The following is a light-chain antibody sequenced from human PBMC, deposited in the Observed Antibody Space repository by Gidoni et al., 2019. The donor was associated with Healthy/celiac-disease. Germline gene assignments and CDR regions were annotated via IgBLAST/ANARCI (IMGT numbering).Light chain of an antibody. CDR2: GNS. V-gene: IGLV1-40*01. CDR1: SSNIGAGYD. CDR3: QSYDSSHWV. J-gene: IGLJ3*02. Sequence: QSVLTQPPSVSGAPGQRVTISCTGSSSNIGAGYDVHWYQQLPGTAPKLLIYGNSNRPSGVPDRFSGSKSVTSASLAITGLQAEDEADYYCQSYDSSHWVFGGGTKLTVL.